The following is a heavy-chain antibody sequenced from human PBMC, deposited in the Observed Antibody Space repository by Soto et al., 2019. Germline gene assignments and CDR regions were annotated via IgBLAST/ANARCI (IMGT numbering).Heavy chain of an antibody. V-gene: IGHV6-1*01. CDR1: GDSVSSNSAA. D-gene: IGHD2-2*01. J-gene: IGHJ6*02. CDR3: ARDQDIVVVPAAMSYGTDV. CDR2: TYYRSKWYN. Sequence: QTLSLTCAISGDSVSSNSAAWNWIRQSPSRGLEWLGRTYYRSKWYNDYAVSVKSRITINPDTSKNQFSLQLNSVTPEDTAVYYCARDQDIVVVPAAMSYGTDVWGQGTTVTVSS.